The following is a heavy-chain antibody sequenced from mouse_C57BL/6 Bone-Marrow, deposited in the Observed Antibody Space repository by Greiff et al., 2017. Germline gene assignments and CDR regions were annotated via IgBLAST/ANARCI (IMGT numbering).Heavy chain of an antibody. CDR1: GYTFTDYS. D-gene: IGHD1-1*01. Sequence: VQLQQSGPELVKPGASVKISCKASGYTFTDYSINWVKQRPGQGLEWIGWIYPGSGNTTYNEKFKGKATLTVDTSSSTAYMQLSSLTSDDSAVYFGAKSSIYYGSSSAWFAYWGQGTLVTVSA. V-gene: IGHV1-84*01. CDR3: AKSSIYYGSSSAWFAY. CDR2: IYPGSGNT. J-gene: IGHJ3*01.